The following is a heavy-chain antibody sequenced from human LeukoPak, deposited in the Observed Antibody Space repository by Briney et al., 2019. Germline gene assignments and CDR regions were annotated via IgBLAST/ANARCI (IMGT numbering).Heavy chain of an antibody. CDR2: IDKSNGAT. Sequence: ASVNVSCKASGYTFTSYYMHWVRPPPGKGLAGMGWIDKSNGATNYAQKFQGRVPTSRDTSIGTAYMELTNLISDDTGIYYCASEANCNGGRCSLQRVASWGQGTLVTVSS. V-gene: IGHV1-2*01. J-gene: IGHJ4*02. D-gene: IGHD2-15*01. CDR3: ASEANCNGGRCSLQRVAS. CDR1: GYTFTSYY.